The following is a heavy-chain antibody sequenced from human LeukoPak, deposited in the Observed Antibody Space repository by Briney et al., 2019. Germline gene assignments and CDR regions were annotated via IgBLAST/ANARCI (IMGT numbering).Heavy chain of an antibody. CDR3: ARDPSGYYDSSGYL. Sequence: SETLCLTCAVYGGSFSGYYWSWIRQPPGKGLEWIGEINHSGSTNYNPSLKSRVTISVDTSKNQFSLKLSSVTAADTAVYYCARDPSGYYDSSGYLWGQGTLVTVSS. CDR2: INHSGST. CDR1: GGSFSGYY. J-gene: IGHJ5*02. V-gene: IGHV4-34*01. D-gene: IGHD3-22*01.